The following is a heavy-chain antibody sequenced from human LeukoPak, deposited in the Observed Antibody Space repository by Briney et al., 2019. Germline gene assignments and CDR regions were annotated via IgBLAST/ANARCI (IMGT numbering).Heavy chain of an antibody. CDR2: IKSKTDGGTT. CDR3: TTAEERLY. V-gene: IGHV3-15*01. J-gene: IGHJ4*02. CDR1: GFTFSNAW. D-gene: IGHD1-1*01. Sequence: GGSLRLSCAASGFTFSNAWMSWVRQAPGKGLEWDGRIKSKTDGGTTDYAAPVKGRFTISRDDSKNTLYLQMNSLKTEDTAVYYCTTAEERLYWGQGTLVTVSS.